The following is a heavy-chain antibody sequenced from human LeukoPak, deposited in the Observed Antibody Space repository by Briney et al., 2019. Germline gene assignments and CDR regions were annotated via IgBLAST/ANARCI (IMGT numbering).Heavy chain of an antibody. Sequence: SETLSLTCTVSGGSISSSSYYWGWIRQPPGKGLEWIGSIYYSGSTYYNPSLKSRVTISVDTSKNQFSLKLSSVTAADTAVYYCATHYDFWSGYYDDYWGQGTLVTVSS. CDR2: IYYSGST. CDR3: ATHYDFWSGYYDDY. J-gene: IGHJ4*02. CDR1: GGSISSSSYY. V-gene: IGHV4-39*01. D-gene: IGHD3-3*01.